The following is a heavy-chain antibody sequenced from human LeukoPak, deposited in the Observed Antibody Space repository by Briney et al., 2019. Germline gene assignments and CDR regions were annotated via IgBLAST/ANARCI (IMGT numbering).Heavy chain of an antibody. CDR3: ARDIGGSYWTLLPGAFDY. CDR2: ISSSSSYI. D-gene: IGHD1-26*01. V-gene: IGHV3-21*01. Sequence: GGSLRLSCATSGFTFSSYSMNWVRQAPGKGLEWVSSISSSSSYIYYADSVKGRFTISRDNAKNSLYLQMNSLRAEDTAVYYCARDIGGSYWTLLPGAFDYWGQGTLVTVSS. J-gene: IGHJ4*02. CDR1: GFTFSSYS.